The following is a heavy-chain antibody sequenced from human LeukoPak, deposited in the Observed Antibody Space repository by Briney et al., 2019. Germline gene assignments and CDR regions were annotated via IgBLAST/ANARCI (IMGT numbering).Heavy chain of an antibody. J-gene: IGHJ3*02. CDR1: GFTFSRYG. CDR3: ARGEIVTFDMDAFDI. V-gene: IGHV3-23*01. CDR2: ISGVGRST. Sequence: GGSLRLSCAASGFTFSRYGMNWVRQAPGKGLEWVSTISGVGRSTYYADSVKGRFTISRDNSKNTLYLQMNSLKPEDTAVYYCARGEIVTFDMDAFDIWGQGTMVTVSS. D-gene: IGHD3-22*01.